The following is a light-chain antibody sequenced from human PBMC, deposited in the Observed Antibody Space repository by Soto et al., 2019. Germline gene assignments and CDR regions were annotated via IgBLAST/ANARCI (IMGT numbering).Light chain of an antibody. CDR2: SND. V-gene: IGLV2-11*01. Sequence: QSALTQPRSVSGSPGQSVTFSCTGTSSDVGGYNYVSWYQQLPQRAPKLLIFSNDQRPSGVPDRFSGSKSGTSASLAISGLQSEDEAEYFCATWADGLSSYVFGTGTKLTVL. CDR1: SSDVGGYNY. CDR3: ATWADGLSSYV. J-gene: IGLJ1*01.